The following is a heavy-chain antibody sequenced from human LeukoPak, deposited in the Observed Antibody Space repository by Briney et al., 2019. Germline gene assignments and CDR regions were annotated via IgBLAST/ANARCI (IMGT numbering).Heavy chain of an antibody. CDR3: ARDTLSYYDFWSGYYTPVY. V-gene: IGHV1-2*02. CDR1: GYTFTSYY. D-gene: IGHD3-3*01. J-gene: IGHJ4*02. Sequence: ASVKVSCKASGYTFTSYYMHWVRQAPGQGLEWMGWINPNSGGTNYAQKFQGRVTMTRDTSISTAYMELSRLRSDDTAVYYCARDTLSYYDFWSGYYTPVYWGQGTLVTVSS. CDR2: INPNSGGT.